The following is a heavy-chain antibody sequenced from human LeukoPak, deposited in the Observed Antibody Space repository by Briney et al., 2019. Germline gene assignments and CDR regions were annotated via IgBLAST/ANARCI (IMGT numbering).Heavy chain of an antibody. J-gene: IGHJ6*03. CDR3: ARLLRYSGSYYDYYYYYMDV. V-gene: IGHV4-34*01. CDR1: GGSFSGYY. D-gene: IGHD1-26*01. CDR2: INHSGST. Sequence: PSETLSLTCAVYGGSFSGYYWSWIRQPPGKGLEWIGEINHSGSTNYNPSLKSRVTISVDTSKNQFSLKLSSVTAADTAVYYCARLLRYSGSYYDYYYYYMDVWGKGTTVTISS.